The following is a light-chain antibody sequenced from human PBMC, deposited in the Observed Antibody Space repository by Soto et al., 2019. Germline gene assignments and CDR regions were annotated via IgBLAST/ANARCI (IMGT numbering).Light chain of an antibody. V-gene: IGLV2-14*01. Sequence: PASVSGSPGQSITISCTGTSSDVGGYNYVSWDQQHPGKAPKLMIYEVSNRPSGVSNRFSGSKSGNTASLTISGLQAEGEADYYCSSYTSSSTQVFGTGTKVTVL. J-gene: IGLJ1*01. CDR2: EVS. CDR3: SSYTSSSTQV. CDR1: SSDVGGYNY.